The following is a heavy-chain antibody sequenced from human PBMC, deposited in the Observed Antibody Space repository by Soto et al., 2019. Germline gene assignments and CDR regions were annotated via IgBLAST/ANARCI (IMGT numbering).Heavy chain of an antibody. CDR3: AKDGYSSGWPGDWFDP. CDR2: ISGSGGST. V-gene: IGHV3-23*01. Sequence: EVQLLESGGGLVQPGGSLRLSCAASGFTFSSYAMSWVRQAPGKGLEWVSAISGSGGSTYYADSVKGRFTISRDNSKNTLYLQMNSLRAEDTAVYYCAKDGYSSGWPGDWFDPWGQGTLVTVSS. CDR1: GFTFSSYA. J-gene: IGHJ5*02. D-gene: IGHD6-19*01.